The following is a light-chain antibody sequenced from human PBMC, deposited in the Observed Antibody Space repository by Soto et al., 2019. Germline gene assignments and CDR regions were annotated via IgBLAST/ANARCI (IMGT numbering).Light chain of an antibody. CDR3: SSYAGNNNLYV. J-gene: IGLJ1*01. V-gene: IGLV2-8*01. CDR2: EVN. Sequence: QSVLTQPPSASGSPGQSVTISCTGTSSDVGTYNYVSWYQQHPGKAPKLMIYEVNKRPAGVPDRFSGSKSGIMASLTVSGLQAEDEADYYCSSYAGNNNLYVFGSGPKVTVL. CDR1: SSDVGTYNY.